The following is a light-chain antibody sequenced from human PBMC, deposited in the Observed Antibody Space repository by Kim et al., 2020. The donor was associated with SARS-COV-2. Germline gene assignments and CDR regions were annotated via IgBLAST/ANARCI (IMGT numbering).Light chain of an antibody. V-gene: IGLV6-57*02. Sequence: KTVTISCTGSSGSIASNYVQWYQQRPGSAPTTVIYEDKQRPSGVPDRFSGSIDSSSNSASLTISGLKTEDEADYYCQSYDSSNLWVFGGGTQLTVL. CDR3: QSYDSSNLWV. CDR1: SGSIASNY. J-gene: IGLJ3*02. CDR2: EDK.